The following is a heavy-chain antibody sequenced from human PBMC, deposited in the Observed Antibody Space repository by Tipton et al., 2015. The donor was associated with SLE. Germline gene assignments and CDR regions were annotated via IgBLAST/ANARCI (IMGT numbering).Heavy chain of an antibody. D-gene: IGHD2-2*01. J-gene: IGHJ6*02. Sequence: LRLSCAASGFTFSSYSMNWIRQPPGKGLEWIGSMYYSENTYYNPSLKSRVTISVDTSNNQFSLRLSSVTAADTAVYYCARDRPYDCNGPSCIYYGIDVWGQGTTVTVSS. CDR2: MYYSENT. CDR1: GFTFSSYS. CDR3: ARDRPYDCNGPSCIYYGIDV. V-gene: IGHV4-39*02.